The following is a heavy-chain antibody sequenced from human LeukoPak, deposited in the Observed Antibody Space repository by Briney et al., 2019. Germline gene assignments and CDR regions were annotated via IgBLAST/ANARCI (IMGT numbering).Heavy chain of an antibody. CDR3: AKPPNFLEWLLWDSPLYYYYYYYMDV. J-gene: IGHJ6*03. Sequence: GGSLRLSCAASGFTFSSYAMSWVRQAPGKGLEWVSAISGSGGSTYYADSVKGRFTISRDNSKNTLYLQMNSLRAEDTAVYYCAKPPNFLEWLLWDSPLYYYYYYYMDVWGKGTTVTVSS. CDR2: ISGSGGST. D-gene: IGHD3-3*01. CDR1: GFTFSSYA. V-gene: IGHV3-23*01.